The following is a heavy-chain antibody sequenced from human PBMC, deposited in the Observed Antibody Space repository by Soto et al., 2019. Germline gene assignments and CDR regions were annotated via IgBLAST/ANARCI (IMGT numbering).Heavy chain of an antibody. CDR3: ARGPRFLRRYDILTGYCHFDY. V-gene: IGHV1-8*01. J-gene: IGHJ4*02. Sequence: ASVKVSCKASGYTFTSYDINWVRQATGQGLEWMGWMNPNSGNTGYAQKFQGRVTMTRNTSISTAYMELSSLRSEDTAVYYCARGPRFLRRYDILTGYCHFDYWGQGTLVTVSS. D-gene: IGHD3-9*01. CDR1: GYTFTSYD. CDR2: MNPNSGNT.